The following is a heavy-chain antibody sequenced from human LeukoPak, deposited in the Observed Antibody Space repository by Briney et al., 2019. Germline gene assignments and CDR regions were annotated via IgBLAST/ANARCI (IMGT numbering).Heavy chain of an antibody. D-gene: IGHD1-7*01. J-gene: IGHJ4*02. Sequence: TSETLSLTCTVSGVSISSCGYYWSWIPQHPGQGLEWIGYIYYGGITYYDPSFKSGVTISEDTSKNQLSMKLSYVTAADTAVYYCARTRRAGTTFGGLGYWGQGTLVTVSS. V-gene: IGHV4-31*03. CDR3: ARTRRAGTTFGGLGY. CDR1: GVSISSCGYY. CDR2: IYYGGIT.